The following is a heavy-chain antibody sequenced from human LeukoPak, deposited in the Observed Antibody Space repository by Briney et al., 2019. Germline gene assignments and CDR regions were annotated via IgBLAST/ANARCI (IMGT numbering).Heavy chain of an antibody. D-gene: IGHD5-12*01. V-gene: IGHV3-23*01. CDR3: AKMPTPSGYGLATFDY. J-gene: IGHJ4*02. CDR2: ISGSGGST. CDR1: GFTFSSYA. Sequence: GSLRLSCAASGFTFSSYAMSWVRQAPGKGLEWVSAISGSGGSTYYADSVKGRFTISRDNSKNTLYLQMNSLRAEDTAVYYCAKMPTPSGYGLATFDYWGQGTLVTVSS.